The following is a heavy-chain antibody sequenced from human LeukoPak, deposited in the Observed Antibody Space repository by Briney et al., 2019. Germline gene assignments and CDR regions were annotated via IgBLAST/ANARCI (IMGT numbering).Heavy chain of an antibody. Sequence: KPSETLSLTCTVSGGSISSYYWSWIRQPPGKGLEWIGYIYYSGSTNYNPSLKSRVTISVDTSKNQFSLKLSSVTAADTAVYYCARQGFIVGATLNWGQGTLVTVSS. J-gene: IGHJ4*02. CDR3: ARQGFIVGATLN. CDR2: IYYSGST. CDR1: GGSISSYY. V-gene: IGHV4-59*01. D-gene: IGHD1-26*01.